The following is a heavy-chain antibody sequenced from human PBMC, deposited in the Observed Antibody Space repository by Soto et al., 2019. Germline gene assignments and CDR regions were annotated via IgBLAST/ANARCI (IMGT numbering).Heavy chain of an antibody. V-gene: IGHV3-23*01. CDR1: GFTFSSYA. J-gene: IGHJ4*02. D-gene: IGHD4-17*01. Sequence: EVQLLESGGGLVQPGGSLRLSCAASGFTFSSYAMSWVRQAPGKGLEWVSAISGSGGSTYYADSVKGRFTISRDNSKNTLYLQMNSLRAEDTAVYYCAKEGLTNDYGDYPPGGYFDYWGQGTLVTVSS. CDR3: AKEGLTNDYGDYPPGGYFDY. CDR2: ISGSGGST.